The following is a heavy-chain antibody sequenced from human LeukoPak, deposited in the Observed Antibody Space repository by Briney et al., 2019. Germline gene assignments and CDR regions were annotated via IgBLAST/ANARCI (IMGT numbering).Heavy chain of an antibody. Sequence: ASVKVSCKASDYTFTSYGISWVRQAPGQGLEWMGWISGYNGNINYAQKFQGRVTMTTDTSTSTAYMELRSLRSDDMAVYYCARDTHTFFGISYFDYWGQGTLVTVSS. CDR3: ARDTHTFFGISYFDY. CDR1: DYTFTSYG. D-gene: IGHD3-10*02. J-gene: IGHJ4*02. V-gene: IGHV1-18*03. CDR2: ISGYNGNI.